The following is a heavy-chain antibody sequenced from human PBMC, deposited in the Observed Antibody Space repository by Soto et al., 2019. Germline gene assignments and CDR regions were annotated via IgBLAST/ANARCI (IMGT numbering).Heavy chain of an antibody. V-gene: IGHV1-69*13. CDR3: ARPTRFYYDSSGQSAWFDS. Sequence: SVKVSCKASGGTFSSYAISWVRQAPGQGLEWMGGIIPIFGTANYAQKFQGRVTITADESTTTAYMELSSLRSEDTAVYYCARPTRFYYDSSGQSAWFDSWGQGTLVTVSS. CDR1: GGTFSSYA. CDR2: IIPIFGTA. J-gene: IGHJ5*01. D-gene: IGHD3-22*01.